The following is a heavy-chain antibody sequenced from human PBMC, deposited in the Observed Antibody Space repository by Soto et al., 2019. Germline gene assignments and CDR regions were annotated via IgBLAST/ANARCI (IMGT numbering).Heavy chain of an antibody. CDR2: ISAYNGNT. D-gene: IGHD3-10*01. CDR1: GYTFTSYG. CDR3: ARVFFVHGSGSYTFDY. V-gene: IGHV1-18*01. Sequence: QVQLVQSGAEVKKPGASVKVSCKASGYTFTSYGISWVRQAPGQGLEWMGWISAYNGNTNDAQKLQGRVTMTTDKSTRTAYMELRRLRSADTAVYYCARVFFVHGSGSYTFDYWGQGTLVTVSS. J-gene: IGHJ4*02.